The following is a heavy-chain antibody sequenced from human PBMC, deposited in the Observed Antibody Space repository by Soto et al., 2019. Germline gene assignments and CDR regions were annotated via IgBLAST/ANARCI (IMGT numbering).Heavy chain of an antibody. CDR2: ISGGGGGT. J-gene: IGHJ2*01. CDR3: AKKMAVPAAMPAYWYFDL. CDR1: GFTFSSYA. V-gene: IGHV3-23*01. D-gene: IGHD2-2*01. Sequence: EVQLLESGGGLVQPGGSLRLSCAASGFTFSSYARSWVRQAPGKGLEWVSAISGGGGGTNYADSVKGRFTISRYNSKNTLYLQMNSLRGEDTAVYYCAKKMAVPAAMPAYWYFDLWGRGTLVTVSS.